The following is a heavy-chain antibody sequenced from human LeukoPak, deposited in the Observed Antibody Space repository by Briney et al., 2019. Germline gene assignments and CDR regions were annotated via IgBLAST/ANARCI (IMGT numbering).Heavy chain of an antibody. J-gene: IGHJ6*02. V-gene: IGHV4-59*01. CDR3: ARATPKRTYYYYGMDV. D-gene: IGHD1/OR15-1a*01. CDR1: GGSISSYY. CDR2: IYYSGST. Sequence: SETLSLTCTVSGGSISSYYRSWIRQPPGKGLEWIGYIYYSGSTNYNPSLKSRVTISVDTSKDQFSLKLSSVTAADTAVYYCARATPKRTYYYYGMDVWGQGTTVTVSS.